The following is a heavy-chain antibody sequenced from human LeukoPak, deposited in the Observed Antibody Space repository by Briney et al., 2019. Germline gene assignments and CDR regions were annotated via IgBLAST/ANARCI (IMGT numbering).Heavy chain of an antibody. J-gene: IGHJ5*02. D-gene: IGHD2-15*01. Sequence: PSETLSLTCTVSGGSISSYYWSWIRQPPGKGLEWIGYIYYSGSTNYNPSLKSRVTISVDTSKNQFSLKLSSVTAADTAVYYCARVSGGYCSGGSCYSPIDPWGKGTLVTVSS. V-gene: IGHV4-59*01. CDR1: GGSISSYY. CDR3: ARVSGGYCSGGSCYSPIDP. CDR2: IYYSGST.